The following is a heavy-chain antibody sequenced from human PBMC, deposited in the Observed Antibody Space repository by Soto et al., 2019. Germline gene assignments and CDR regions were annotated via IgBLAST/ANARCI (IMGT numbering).Heavy chain of an antibody. D-gene: IGHD2-15*01. CDR3: VRTSLGVAAATREDY. J-gene: IGHJ4*02. Sequence: EVQLVESGGGLVQPGGSLRLSCAASGFTFSSYWMHWVRQAPGKGLVWVSRINSDGSSTSYADSVKGRFTISRDNAKNTLYLQMNSLRAEDTAVYYCVRTSLGVAAATREDYWGKGTLVSVSS. CDR1: GFTFSSYW. CDR2: INSDGSST. V-gene: IGHV3-74*01.